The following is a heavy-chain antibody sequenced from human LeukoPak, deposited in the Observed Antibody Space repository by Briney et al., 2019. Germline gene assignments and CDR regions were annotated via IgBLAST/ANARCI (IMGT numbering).Heavy chain of an antibody. CDR1: GFTFSSYA. CDR2: ISYDGSNK. V-gene: IGHV3-30-3*01. D-gene: IGHD3-22*01. J-gene: IGHJ4*02. CDR3: AKGEYDSRFGH. Sequence: QTGGSLRLSCAASGFTFSSYAMHWVRQAPGKGLEWVAVISYDGSNKYYADSVKGRFTISRDNSKNTLYLQMNSLRAEDTAVYYCAKGEYDSRFGHWGQGTLVTVSS.